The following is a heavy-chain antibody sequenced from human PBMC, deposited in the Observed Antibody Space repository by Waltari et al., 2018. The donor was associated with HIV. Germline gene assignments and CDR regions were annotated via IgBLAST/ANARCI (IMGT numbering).Heavy chain of an antibody. CDR1: GYTFRDNP. D-gene: IGHD2-21*01. J-gene: IGHJ4*02. V-gene: IGHV1-3*01. CDR3: VRGYHILVGHYDHFDY. Sequence: HVQLVQSGAEVKKPGASVKVSCKASGYTFRDNPINWLRQAPGQRLEWMGWINAGSGDTYYSQKFQDRVSITRKASATTAYMELSRLRSEDTAVYYCVRGYHILVGHYDHFDYWGQGTLVTVSS. CDR2: INAGSGDT.